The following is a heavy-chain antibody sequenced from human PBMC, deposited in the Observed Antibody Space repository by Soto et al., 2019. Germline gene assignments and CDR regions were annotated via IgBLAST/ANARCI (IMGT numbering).Heavy chain of an antibody. Sequence: QVQVVQSGAEVKKPGASVKVSCKASGYTFTSYGISWVRQAPGQGLEWMGWISAYNGNTDYAQKVQGRVTMTTDTSTSTAYMEVRSLRSDDTAVYYCARGGPLYGSGSYYYFDYWGQGTLVTVSS. J-gene: IGHJ4*02. CDR2: ISAYNGNT. V-gene: IGHV1-18*04. CDR1: GYTFTSYG. D-gene: IGHD3-10*01. CDR3: ARGGPLYGSGSYYYFDY.